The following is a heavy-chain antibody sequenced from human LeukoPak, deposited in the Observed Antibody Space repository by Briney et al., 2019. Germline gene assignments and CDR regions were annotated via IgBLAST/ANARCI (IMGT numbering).Heavy chain of an antibody. J-gene: IGHJ4*02. Sequence: GGSLRLSCTVSGFTVSNSMSWVRQAPGKGLEWVSFIYSDNTHYSDSVKGRFTISRDNSKNTLYLQMNSLRAEDTAVYYCAKDRPTVVTRRHYFDYWGQGILVTVSS. D-gene: IGHD4-23*01. V-gene: IGHV3-53*01. CDR3: AKDRPTVVTRRHYFDY. CDR2: IYSDNT. CDR1: GFTVSNS.